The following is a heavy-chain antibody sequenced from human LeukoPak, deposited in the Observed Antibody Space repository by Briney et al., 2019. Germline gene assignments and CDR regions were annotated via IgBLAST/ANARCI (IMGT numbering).Heavy chain of an antibody. CDR1: GFTFSSYS. V-gene: IGHV3-21*01. D-gene: IGHD3-3*01. J-gene: IGHJ4*02. Sequence: GGSLRLSCAASGFTFSSYSMNWVRQAPGKGLEWVSSISSSSSYIYYADSVKGRFTISRDNAKNSLYLQMNSLRAEDTAVYYCATTVRFLEWLPLRYWGQGTLVTVSS. CDR2: ISSSSSYI. CDR3: ATTVRFLEWLPLRY.